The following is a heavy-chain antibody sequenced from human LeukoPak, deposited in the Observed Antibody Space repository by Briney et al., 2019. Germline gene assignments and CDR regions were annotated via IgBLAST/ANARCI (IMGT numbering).Heavy chain of an antibody. Sequence: GESLKISCKGSGYSFNNYWINWVRQMPGKGLEWMGIIYPGDSDIRYSPSFQGQVTISADNSISTAYLQWSSLKASDTAIYYCARGRGSGWYDAFDMWGQGTMVTVSS. J-gene: IGHJ3*02. D-gene: IGHD6-19*01. CDR2: IYPGDSDI. CDR3: ARGRGSGWYDAFDM. V-gene: IGHV5-51*01. CDR1: GYSFNNYW.